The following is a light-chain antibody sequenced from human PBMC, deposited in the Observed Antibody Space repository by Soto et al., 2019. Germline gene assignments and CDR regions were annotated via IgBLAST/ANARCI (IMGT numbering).Light chain of an antibody. CDR3: QHYGSSHT. CDR1: QNINSDY. Sequence: EIGFTRSHGTLSLSPGARATLCCRASQNINSDYFAWYKQKPGQASRLLIFGASTRATGIPDRFRDSGAGAYFNLTIRRLEPADFGVDDCQHYGSSHTFGQLTRLEIK. V-gene: IGKV3-20*01. CDR2: GAS. J-gene: IGKJ5*01.